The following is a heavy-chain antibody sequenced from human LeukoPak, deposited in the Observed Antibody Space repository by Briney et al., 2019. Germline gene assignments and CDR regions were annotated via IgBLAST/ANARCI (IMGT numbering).Heavy chain of an antibody. CDR2: IYYSGST. Sequence: SETLSLTCTVSGGSISSYYWSWIRQPPGKGLEWIGYIYYSGSTYYNPSLKSRVTISVDTSKNQFSLKLSSVTAADTAVYYCARHYYDSSGYWYFDYWGQGTLVTVSS. CDR1: GGSISSYY. V-gene: IGHV4-59*08. J-gene: IGHJ4*02. D-gene: IGHD3-22*01. CDR3: ARHYYDSSGYWYFDY.